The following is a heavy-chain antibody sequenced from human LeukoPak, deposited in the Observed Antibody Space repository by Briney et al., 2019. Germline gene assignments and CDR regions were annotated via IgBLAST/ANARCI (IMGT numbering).Heavy chain of an antibody. CDR1: GFTFSSYA. V-gene: IGHV3-30-3*01. Sequence: PGGSLRLSCAASGFTFSSYAMHWVRQAPGKGLEWVAVISYDGSNKYYADSVKGRFTISRDNPKNTLYLQMNSLRAEDTAVYYCARDFSIAEDIVATSLFGYWGQGTLVTVSS. J-gene: IGHJ4*02. CDR3: ARDFSIAEDIVATSLFGY. CDR2: ISYDGSNK. D-gene: IGHD5-12*01.